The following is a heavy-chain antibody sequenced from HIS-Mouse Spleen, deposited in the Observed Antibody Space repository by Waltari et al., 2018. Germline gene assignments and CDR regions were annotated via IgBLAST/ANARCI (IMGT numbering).Heavy chain of an antibody. D-gene: IGHD6-13*01. Sequence: QLQLQESGPGLVKPSATLSLTCTVSGGSISSSSYSSGWIRQPPGKGLEWIGSIYYSGSTYYNPSLKSRVTISVDTSKNQFSLKLSSVTAADTAVYYCAREIPYSSSWYDWYFDLWGRGTLVTVSS. CDR3: AREIPYSSSWYDWYFDL. J-gene: IGHJ2*01. CDR1: GGSISSSSYS. CDR2: IYYSGST. V-gene: IGHV4-39*07.